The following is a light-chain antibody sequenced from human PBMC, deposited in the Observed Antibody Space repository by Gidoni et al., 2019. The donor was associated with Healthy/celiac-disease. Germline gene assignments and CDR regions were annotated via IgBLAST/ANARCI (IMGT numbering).Light chain of an antibody. J-gene: IGKJ5*01. Sequence: DIVLTQSPATLSLSPGERATLSCRASQSVSSYLAWYQQKPGQAPRLLIYDASNRATGIPARFSGSGSGTDFTLTISSLEPEDLAVYYCQQRSNWPFTFGQGTRLEIK. V-gene: IGKV3-11*01. CDR3: QQRSNWPFT. CDR2: DAS. CDR1: QSVSSY.